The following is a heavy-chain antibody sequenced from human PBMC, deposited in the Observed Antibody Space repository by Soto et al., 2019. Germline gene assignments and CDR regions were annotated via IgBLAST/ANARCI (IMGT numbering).Heavy chain of an antibody. CDR3: ARHNSRRTGTTGHFDY. V-gene: IGHV4-39*01. D-gene: IGHD1-1*01. CDR1: GGSISSSSYY. CDR2: IYYSGST. Sequence: QLQLQESGPGLVKPSETLSLTCTVSGGSISSSSYYWGWIRQPPGKGLEWIGSIYYSGSTYYNPSLKSRVTISVDTSKNQFSLKLSSVTAADTAVYYCARHNSRRTGTTGHFDYWGQGTLVTVSS. J-gene: IGHJ4*02.